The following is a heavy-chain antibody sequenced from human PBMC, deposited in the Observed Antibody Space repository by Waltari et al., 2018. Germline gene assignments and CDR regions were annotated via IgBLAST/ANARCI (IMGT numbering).Heavy chain of an antibody. V-gene: IGHV4-39*01. J-gene: IGHJ4*02. D-gene: IGHD4-4*01. CDR1: GGSISSSSYY. Sequence: QLQLQESGPGLVKPSETLSLTCTVPGGSISSSSYYWGWIRQPPGKGLEWSGSIYYSGNTYYNPSLKSRVTISVDTSKNQFSLKLSSVTAADTAVYYCANSDYSNPPAGWGQGTLVTVSS. CDR3: ANSDYSNPPAG. CDR2: IYYSGNT.